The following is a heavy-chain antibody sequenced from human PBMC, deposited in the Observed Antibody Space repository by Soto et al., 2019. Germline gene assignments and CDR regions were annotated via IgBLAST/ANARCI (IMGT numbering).Heavy chain of an antibody. J-gene: IGHJ4*02. CDR2: IYHSGST. CDR1: GGSISSYY. D-gene: IGHD3-22*01. V-gene: IGHV4-59*01. Sequence: SETLSLTCTVSGGSISSYYWSWIRQSPGKGLEWIGYIYHSGSTNYNPSLKSRVTISVDTSKNQFSLKLSSVTAADTAVYYCARVKQYYYDSSDYYPFDYWGQGTLVTVSS. CDR3: ARVKQYYYDSSDYYPFDY.